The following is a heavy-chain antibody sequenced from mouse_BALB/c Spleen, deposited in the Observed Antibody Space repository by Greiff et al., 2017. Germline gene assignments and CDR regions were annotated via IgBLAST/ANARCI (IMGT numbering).Heavy chain of an antibody. CDR2: IRSKSNNYAT. J-gene: IGHJ2*01. CDR3: VRESPYGYGGVYFDY. D-gene: IGHD2-2*01. Sequence: EVQLVETGGGLVQPKGSLKLSCAASGFTFNTNAMNWVRQAPGKGLEWVARIRSKSNNYATYYADSVKDRFTISRDDSQSMLYLQMNNLKTEDTAMYYCVRESPYGYGGVYFDYWGQGTTLTVSS. V-gene: IGHV10S3*01. CDR1: GFTFNTNA.